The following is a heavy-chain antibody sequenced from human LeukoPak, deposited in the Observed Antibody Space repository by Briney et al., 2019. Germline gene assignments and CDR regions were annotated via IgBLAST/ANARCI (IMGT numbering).Heavy chain of an antibody. D-gene: IGHD2-2*01. CDR1: GASISTYY. CDR2: IKTSGST. V-gene: IGHV4-4*07. J-gene: IGHJ6*03. CDR3: ARRPGYCSSTSCYYYYYMDV. Sequence: SEILSLTCTVSGASISTYYWSWIRQPVGKGLEWIGHIKTSGSTHYNPSLRSRVSMSVDTSKNHFSLNLTSVTAADTAVYYCARRPGYCSSTSCYYYYYMDVWGKGTTVTISS.